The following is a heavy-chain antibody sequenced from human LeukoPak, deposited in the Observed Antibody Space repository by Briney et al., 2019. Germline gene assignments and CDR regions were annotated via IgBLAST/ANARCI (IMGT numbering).Heavy chain of an antibody. V-gene: IGHV4-61*02. CDR3: ARDPFGLWFGELPEPFDY. D-gene: IGHD3-10*01. J-gene: IGHJ4*02. Sequence: SATLSLTCTVSGGSISSGSYYWSWIRQPAGKGLEWIGRIYTSGSTNYNPSLKSRVTISVDTSKNQFSLKLSSVTAADTAVYYCARDPFGLWFGELPEPFDYWGQGTLVTVSS. CDR2: IYTSGST. CDR1: GGSISSGSYY.